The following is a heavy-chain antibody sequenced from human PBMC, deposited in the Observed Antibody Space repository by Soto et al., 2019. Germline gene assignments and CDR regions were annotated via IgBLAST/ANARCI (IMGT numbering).Heavy chain of an antibody. CDR2: ISYDGSNK. J-gene: IGHJ6*02. CDR1: GFTLSSYG. V-gene: IGHV3-30*18. D-gene: IGHD2-21*02. CDR3: AKDKSTAEYYYYGMDV. Sequence: GGSLRLSCAASGFTLSSYGTHWVRQAPGKGLEWVAVISYDGSNKYYADSVKGRFTISRDNSKNTLYLQMNSLRAEDTAVYYCAKDKSTAEYYYYGMDVWGQGTTVTVSS.